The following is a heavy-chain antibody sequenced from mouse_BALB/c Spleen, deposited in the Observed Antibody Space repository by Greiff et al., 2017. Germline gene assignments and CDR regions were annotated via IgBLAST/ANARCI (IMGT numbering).Heavy chain of an antibody. CDR3: ARTYYDYDGDAMDY. J-gene: IGHJ4*01. Sequence: VQLQQSGAELVKPGASVKLSCTASGFSINDSYMHWVKQRPEQGLEWIGRIDPSNGNTKYDPKFQGKATITADTSSNTAYLQLSSLTSEATAVYYGARTYYDYDGDAMDYGGQGTSVTVSS. CDR1: GFSINDSY. CDR2: IDPSNGNT. V-gene: IGHV14-3*02. D-gene: IGHD2-4*01.